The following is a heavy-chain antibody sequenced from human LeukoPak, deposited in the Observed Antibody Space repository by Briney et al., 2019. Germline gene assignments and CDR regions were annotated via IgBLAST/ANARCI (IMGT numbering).Heavy chain of an antibody. Sequence: GGSLRLSCAASGFTFSSYAMSWVRQAPGKGLEWVSAISGSGGSTYYADSVKGRFTISRDNAKNSLYLQMNSLRAEDTAVYYCARPRYYDSSGYYFDIWGQGTMVTVSS. CDR3: ARPRYYDSSGYYFDI. V-gene: IGHV3-23*01. CDR2: ISGSGGST. CDR1: GFTFSSYA. D-gene: IGHD3-22*01. J-gene: IGHJ3*02.